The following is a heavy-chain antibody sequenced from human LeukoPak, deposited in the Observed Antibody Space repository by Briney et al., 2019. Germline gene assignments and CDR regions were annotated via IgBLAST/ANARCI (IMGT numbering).Heavy chain of an antibody. D-gene: IGHD2-21*02. J-gene: IGHJ4*02. CDR3: TTRRVDTGVVTGDY. CDR2: IKSESDGGTT. V-gene: IGHV3-15*07. Sequence: GGSLRLSCAASGIICNSVWMNWARQAPGRGLEGVARIKSESDGGTTDYAAPVKGRFTISRDDSKNTLNLQMNSLKSDDTALYYCTTRRVDTGVVTGDYWGQGILVTVSS. CDR1: GIICNSVW.